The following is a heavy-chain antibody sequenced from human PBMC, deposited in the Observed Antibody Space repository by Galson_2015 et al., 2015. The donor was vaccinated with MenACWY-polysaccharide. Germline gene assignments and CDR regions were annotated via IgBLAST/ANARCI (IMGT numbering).Heavy chain of an antibody. D-gene: IGHD2-21*01. CDR1: GFTFSSYA. CDR2: ISYNGNNI. J-gene: IGHJ6*02. CDR3: ARSYCDRTTCYGMDV. Sequence: SLRLSCAASGFTFSSYAMHWVRQAPGKGLEWVAVISYNGNNIYYADSEEGRFTISRGNFKSTLYLQMNSLRPEDTGVYYCARSYCDRTTCYGMDVWGQGTMVTVSS. V-gene: IGHV3-30-3*01.